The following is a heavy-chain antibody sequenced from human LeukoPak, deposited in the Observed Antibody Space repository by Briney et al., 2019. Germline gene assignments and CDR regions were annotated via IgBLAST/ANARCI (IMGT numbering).Heavy chain of an antibody. CDR2: ININTGNP. V-gene: IGHV7-4-1*02. D-gene: IGHD3-10*01. CDR1: GYTFTSYA. Sequence: GASVKVSCKASGYTFTSYAMNWVRQAPGQGLEWMGWININTGNPTYAQGFTGRFVFSLDTSVSTAYLQISSLKAEDTAMYYCARVGFPTYYYYMAVWGKGTTATVPS. CDR3: ARVGFPTYYYYMAV. J-gene: IGHJ6*03.